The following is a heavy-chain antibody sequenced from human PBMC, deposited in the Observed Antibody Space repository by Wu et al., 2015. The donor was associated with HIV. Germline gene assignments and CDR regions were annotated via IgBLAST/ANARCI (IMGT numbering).Heavy chain of an antibody. CDR3: ARDITAYTSGWPLHPFDY. Sequence: QVQLVQSGAEVKKPGASVKVSCKASGYTFTGYYMHWVRQAPGQGLEWMGMIKPSGGRTTYAQKFRGRVSMASDASATTVYMDLTSLTSEDTAVYYCARDITAYTSGWPLHPFDYWGPGTLVTVSS. V-gene: IGHV1-46*01. CDR1: GYTFTGYY. D-gene: IGHD6-19*01. J-gene: IGHJ4*02. CDR2: IKPSGGRT.